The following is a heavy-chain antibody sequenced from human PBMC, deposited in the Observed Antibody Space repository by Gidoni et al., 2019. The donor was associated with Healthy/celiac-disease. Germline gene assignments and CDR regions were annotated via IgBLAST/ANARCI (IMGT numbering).Heavy chain of an antibody. V-gene: IGHV3-21*01. D-gene: IGHD1-26*01. CDR1: GFTFSSYS. CDR3: ARGKYSGSYSDY. Sequence: EVQLVESGGGLVKPGGSLRLSCAASGFTFSSYSMNGVRQAPGKGLEWVSSISSSSSYIYYADSVKGRFTISRDNAKNSLYLQMNSLRAEDTAVYYCARGKYSGSYSDYWGQGTLVTVSS. CDR2: ISSSSSYI. J-gene: IGHJ4*02.